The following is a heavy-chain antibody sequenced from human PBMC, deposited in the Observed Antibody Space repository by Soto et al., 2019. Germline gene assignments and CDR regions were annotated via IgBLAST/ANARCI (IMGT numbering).Heavy chain of an antibody. CDR1: GGSISSSSYY. D-gene: IGHD5-18*01. CDR2: IFYSGST. V-gene: IGHV4-39*01. CDR3: ARHSDTAMVTVHY. Sequence: QLQLQESGPGLVKPSETLSLTCTVSGGSISSSSYYWGWIRQPPGKGLEWFGSIFYSGSTYYNPSLTSRVTISVATSTNQFSLKLSSVTAADTPVYYCARHSDTAMVTVHYWGQGTLVTVSS. J-gene: IGHJ4*02.